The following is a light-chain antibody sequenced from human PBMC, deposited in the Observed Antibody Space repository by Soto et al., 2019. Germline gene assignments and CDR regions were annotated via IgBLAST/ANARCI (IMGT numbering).Light chain of an antibody. Sequence: DIQMTQSPSTLSASVGDRVTITCRASQSISSLLAWYQQQPGKAPKLLIHKASTLESGVPSRFSSSESWKEFTLTISSLQADNFANYYCQQYNTYPWTFGQGTKVDI. V-gene: IGKV1-5*03. CDR2: KAS. CDR3: QQYNTYPWT. J-gene: IGKJ1*01. CDR1: QSISSL.